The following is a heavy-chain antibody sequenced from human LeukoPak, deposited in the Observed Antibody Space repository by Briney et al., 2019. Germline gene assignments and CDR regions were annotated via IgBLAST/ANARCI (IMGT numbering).Heavy chain of an antibody. CDR1: GYSFTSYW. V-gene: IGHV3-23*01. Sequence: GESLKISCKGSGYSFTSYWIGWVRQAPGKGLEWVSAISGAGGSTYYADSVKGRFTISRDKSKNTLYLQMNSLRAEDTAVYYCAKTDRGSGLADYFHYWGQGTLVTVSS. D-gene: IGHD3-10*01. J-gene: IGHJ4*02. CDR2: ISGAGGST. CDR3: AKTDRGSGLADYFHY.